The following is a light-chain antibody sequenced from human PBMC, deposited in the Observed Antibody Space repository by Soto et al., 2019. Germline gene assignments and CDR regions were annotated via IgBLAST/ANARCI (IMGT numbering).Light chain of an antibody. Sequence: EIVLTQSPGTLSLSRGERATLSCRASQSVSSSYLAWYQQKPGQAPRLLIYGASSRATGIPDRFSGSGSGTDFTLTISRLEPEDFAVYYCQQYCSSPRTFGQGTKVEIK. CDR3: QQYCSSPRT. J-gene: IGKJ1*01. V-gene: IGKV3-20*01. CDR2: GAS. CDR1: QSVSSSY.